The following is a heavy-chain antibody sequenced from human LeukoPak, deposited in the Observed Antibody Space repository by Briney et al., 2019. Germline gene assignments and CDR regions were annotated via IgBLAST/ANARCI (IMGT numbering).Heavy chain of an antibody. V-gene: IGHV1-69*01. CDR2: IIPIFGTA. D-gene: IGHD3-10*01. J-gene: IGHJ3*02. CDR3: ARDLYYYGSGSIDAFDI. CDR1: GGTFSSYA. Sequence: SVKVSCKASGGTFSSYAISWVRQAPGQGLEWMGGIIPIFGTANYAQKFQGRVTITADESTSTAYMELSSLRSEDTAVYYCARDLYYYGSGSIDAFDIWGPGTMVPVSS.